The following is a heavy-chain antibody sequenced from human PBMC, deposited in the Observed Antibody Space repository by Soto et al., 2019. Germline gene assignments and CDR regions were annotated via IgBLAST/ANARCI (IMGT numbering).Heavy chain of an antibody. CDR1: GVDFRGSY. D-gene: IGHD1-26*01. J-gene: IGHJ5*02. CDR3: AGFKEGNIVGLRWLDP. V-gene: IGHV3-11*01. CDR2: ISDTGRTI. Sequence: QLEESGGGLVEPGGSLRLSCVASGVDFRGSYMNWIRQAPGKGLEWISYISDTGRTIHYADSVKGRFVISRDNAKDSLYLQMNDLIADDTAVYYCAGFKEGNIVGLRWLDPLGQGTRVTVSS.